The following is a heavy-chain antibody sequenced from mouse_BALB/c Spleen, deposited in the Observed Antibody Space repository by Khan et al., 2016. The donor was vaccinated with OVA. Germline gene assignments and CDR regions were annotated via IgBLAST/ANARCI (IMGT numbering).Heavy chain of an antibody. CDR1: GYTFTSYT. Sequence: QVQLKESGAELVKPGASVKMSCKASGYTFTSYTMHWVKQSPGQGLEWIGSINPISGYHNSNQNFKDKATLTADKSSSTAYMQLRSLTSEDSTVYYCARKSTRGYYWGEGTALTVSS. D-gene: IGHD2-2*01. J-gene: IGHJ2*01. CDR3: ARKSTRGYY. V-gene: IGHV1S26*01. CDR2: INPISGYH.